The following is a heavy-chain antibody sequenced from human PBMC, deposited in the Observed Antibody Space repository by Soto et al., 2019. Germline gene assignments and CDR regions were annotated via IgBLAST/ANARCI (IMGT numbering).Heavy chain of an antibody. J-gene: IGHJ2*01. V-gene: IGHV4-59*11. D-gene: IGHD2-15*01. CDR2: IYNSGNT. CDR3: ASEEGRPGYWYFDL. Sequence: QVQLQESGPGLVKPSETLSLTCTVSGGSISSHYWSWIRQPPGKGLEWIGYIYNSGNTKHNPSLKSRVTISVDTSKNQFSLKLSSVTAADTAVYYCASEEGRPGYWYFDLWGRGTLVTVSS. CDR1: GGSISSHY.